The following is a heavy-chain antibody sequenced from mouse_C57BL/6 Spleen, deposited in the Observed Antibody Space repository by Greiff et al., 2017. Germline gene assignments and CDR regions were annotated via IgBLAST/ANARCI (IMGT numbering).Heavy chain of an antibody. CDR2: IYPGDGDT. CDR1: GYAFSSSW. D-gene: IGHD2-14*01. J-gene: IGHJ2*01. CDR3: ARRGGTSGYFDY. V-gene: IGHV1-82*01. Sequence: QVQLKESGPELVKPGASVKISCKASGYAFSSSWMNWVKQRPGKGLEWIGRIYPGDGDTNYNGKFKGKATLTADKSSSTAYMQLSSLTSEDSAVYFCARRGGTSGYFDYWGQGTTLTVSS.